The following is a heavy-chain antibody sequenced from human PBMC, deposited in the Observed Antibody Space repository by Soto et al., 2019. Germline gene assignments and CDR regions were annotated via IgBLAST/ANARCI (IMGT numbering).Heavy chain of an antibody. D-gene: IGHD3-10*01. Sequence: PGGSLRLSCAASGFTFSSYWMSWVRQAPGKGLEWVANIKQDGSEKYYVDSVKGRFTISRDNAKNSLYLQMNSLRAEDTAVYYCARDRRFYGSGSYYNDYYGMDVWGQGTTVTVSS. CDR2: IKQDGSEK. CDR1: GFTFSSYW. CDR3: ARDRRFYGSGSYYNDYYGMDV. J-gene: IGHJ6*02. V-gene: IGHV3-7*01.